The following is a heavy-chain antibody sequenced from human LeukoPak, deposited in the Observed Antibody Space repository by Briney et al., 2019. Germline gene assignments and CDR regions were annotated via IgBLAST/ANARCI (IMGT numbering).Heavy chain of an antibody. CDR2: ISGSGGST. CDR3: AKVRPYYYDSSGYSY. J-gene: IGHJ4*02. Sequence: GGSLRLSCAASGLTFSSYAMSWVRQAPGKGLEWVSAISGSGGSTYYADSVKGRFTISRDNSKNTLYLQMNSLRAEDTAVYYCAKVRPYYYDSSGYSYWGQGTLVTVSS. CDR1: GLTFSSYA. V-gene: IGHV3-23*01. D-gene: IGHD3-22*01.